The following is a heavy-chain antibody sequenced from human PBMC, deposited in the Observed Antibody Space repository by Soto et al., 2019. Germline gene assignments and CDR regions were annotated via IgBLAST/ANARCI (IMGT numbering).Heavy chain of an antibody. CDR1: GGSFSGYY. J-gene: IGHJ5*02. CDR3: ARVDSSSWYRWFDP. V-gene: IGHV4-34*01. Sequence: SETLSLTCAVHGGSFSGYYWDWIRQPPGKGLEWIGEVNHGGTSNYNPSLKSRVTISVDTSKNQFSLKLSSVTAADTAVYYCARVDSSSWYRWFDPWGQGTLVTVSS. D-gene: IGHD6-13*01. CDR2: VNHGGTS.